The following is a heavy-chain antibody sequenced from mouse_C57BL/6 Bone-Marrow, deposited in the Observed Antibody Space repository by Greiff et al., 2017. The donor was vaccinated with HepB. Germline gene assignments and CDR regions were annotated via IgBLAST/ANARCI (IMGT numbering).Heavy chain of an antibody. CDR3: DSYYYGSRQRYAMDY. CDR1: GFNIKNTY. D-gene: IGHD1-1*01. CDR2: IDPANGNT. Sequence: EVQLQQSVAELVRPGASVKLSCTASGFNIKNTYMHWVKQRPEQGLEWIGRIDPANGNTKYAPKFQGKATITADTSSNTSYLQLSSLTSEDTAIYYCDSYYYGSRQRYAMDYWGQGTSVTVSS. V-gene: IGHV14-3*01. J-gene: IGHJ4*01.